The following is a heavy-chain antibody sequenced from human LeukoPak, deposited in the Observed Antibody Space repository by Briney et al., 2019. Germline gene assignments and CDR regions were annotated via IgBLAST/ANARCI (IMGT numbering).Heavy chain of an antibody. J-gene: IGHJ4*02. Sequence: PGGSLRLSCAVSGFPLSSYAMSWVRQAPGKGLEWVSATSSSDAGTYYADSVRGRFTISRDNSKNTLYLQMNSLRAEDAAVYYCAKESGKTYYYDSRGHWGQGTLVTVSS. CDR1: GFPLSSYA. V-gene: IGHV3-23*01. CDR3: AKESGKTYYYDSRGH. D-gene: IGHD3-22*01. CDR2: TSSSDAGT.